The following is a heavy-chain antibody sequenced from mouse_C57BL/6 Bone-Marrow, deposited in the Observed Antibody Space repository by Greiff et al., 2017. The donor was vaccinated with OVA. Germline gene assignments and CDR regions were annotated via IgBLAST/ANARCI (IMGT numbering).Heavy chain of an antibody. CDR1: GYTFTSYW. D-gene: IGHD2-4*01. Sequence: QVQLQQPGAELVKPGASVKLSCKASGYTFTSYWMHWVKQRPGQGLEWIGMIHPNSGSTNYNEKFKSKATLTVDKSSSTAYMQLSSLTSEDSAVYYCAREGIYYDYFPDYWGQGTTLTVSS. J-gene: IGHJ2*01. V-gene: IGHV1-64*01. CDR2: IHPNSGST. CDR3: AREGIYYDYFPDY.